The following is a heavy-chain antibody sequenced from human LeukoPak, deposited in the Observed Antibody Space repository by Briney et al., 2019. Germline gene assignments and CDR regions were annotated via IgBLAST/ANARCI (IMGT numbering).Heavy chain of an antibody. J-gene: IGHJ3*02. D-gene: IGHD3-9*01. CDR1: GFTFSSYS. Sequence: GGSLRLSCAASGFTFSSYSMNWVRQAPGKGLEWVSYISSSSSTIYYADSVKGRFTISRDNAKNSLYLQMNSLKTEDTAVYYCTTEGGNYDILTGYSSDAFDIWGQGTMVTVSS. CDR2: ISSSSSTI. V-gene: IGHV3-48*01. CDR3: TTEGGNYDILTGYSSDAFDI.